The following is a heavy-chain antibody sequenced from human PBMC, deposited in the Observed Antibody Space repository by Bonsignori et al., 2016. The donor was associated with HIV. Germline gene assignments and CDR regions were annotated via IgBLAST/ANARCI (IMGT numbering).Heavy chain of an antibody. J-gene: IGHJ3*01. Sequence: EVQLVESGGGSARPGGSLRPSCATSGFTLRNYWMHWVRQVPGKGLVWVSHIDGDGRRTTYVDSVKGRFTISRDNAKNMVYLQMNRLRVEDTGVYYCARDDLVGRTSAFDVWGQGTMVTV. V-gene: IGHV3-74*01. CDR1: GFTLRNYW. CDR2: IDGDGRRT. CDR3: ARDDLVGRTSAFDV. D-gene: IGHD1-26*01.